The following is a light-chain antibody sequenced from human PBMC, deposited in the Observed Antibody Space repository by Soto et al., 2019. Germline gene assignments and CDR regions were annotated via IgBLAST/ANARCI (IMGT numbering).Light chain of an antibody. CDR2: GAS. J-gene: IGKJ1*01. CDR1: QSVSSSY. CDR3: KQYGSSPRT. V-gene: IGKV3-20*01. Sequence: EIVLTQSPGTLSLSPGERATLSCRASQSVSSSYLAWYQQKPGQAPRLLIYGASSRATRIPDRFSGSGSGTDFPLTISRLEPEDLAVYYCKQYGSSPRTFGQGTKVEIK.